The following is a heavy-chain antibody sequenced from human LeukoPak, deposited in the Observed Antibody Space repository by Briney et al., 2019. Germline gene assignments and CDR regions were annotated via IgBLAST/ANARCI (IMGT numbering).Heavy chain of an antibody. Sequence: SETLSLTCTVSGGSISNYYWSWIRQLPGKGLEWIGYSHYSGNTDYNPSLKSRVTISLDMSKNQFSLKLSSVTAADTAVYYCASVNYSFDYWGQGTLVTVSS. CDR3: ASVNYSFDY. CDR2: SHYSGNT. CDR1: GGSISNYY. J-gene: IGHJ4*02. D-gene: IGHD1-26*01. V-gene: IGHV4-59*08.